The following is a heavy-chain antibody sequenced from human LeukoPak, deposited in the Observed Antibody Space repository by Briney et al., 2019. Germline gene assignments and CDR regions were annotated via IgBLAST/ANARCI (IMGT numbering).Heavy chain of an antibody. Sequence: GASVKVSCKASGYTFTGYYMHWVRQAPGQGLEWMGWINPNSGGTNYAQKFQGWVTMTRDTSISTAYMELSRLRSDDTAVYYCAKCITIFWDLARGHAFDIWGQGTMVTVSS. CDR3: AKCITIFWDLARGHAFDI. CDR1: GYTFTGYY. V-gene: IGHV1-2*04. D-gene: IGHD3-9*01. J-gene: IGHJ3*02. CDR2: INPNSGGT.